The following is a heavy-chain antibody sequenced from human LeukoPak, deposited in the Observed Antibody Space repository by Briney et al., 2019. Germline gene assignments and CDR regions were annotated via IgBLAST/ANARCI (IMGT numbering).Heavy chain of an antibody. Sequence: SETLSLTCTVSGGSISSGSYYWSWIRQPAGKGLEWMGRIYTSGSTNYNHSLKSRVTISVDTSKNQFSLKLSSVTAADTAVYYCARDSYDYVWGSSNFDYWGQGTLVTVSS. CDR2: IYTSGST. CDR1: GGSISSGSYY. CDR3: ARDSYDYVWGSSNFDY. V-gene: IGHV4-61*02. D-gene: IGHD3-16*01. J-gene: IGHJ4*02.